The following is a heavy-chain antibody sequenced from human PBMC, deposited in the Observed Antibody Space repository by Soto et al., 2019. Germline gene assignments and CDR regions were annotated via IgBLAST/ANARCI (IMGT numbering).Heavy chain of an antibody. CDR1: GGSISSGGYY. V-gene: IGHV4-39*07. Sequence: SETLSLTCTVSGGSISSGGYYWSWIRQPPGKGLEWIGEINHSGSTNYNPSLKSRVTISVDTSKNQFSLKLSSVTAADTAVYYCARDYSYYDSSGSTRGYYYGMDVWGQGTTVTVSS. CDR3: ARDYSYYDSSGSTRGYYYGMDV. J-gene: IGHJ6*02. CDR2: INHSGST. D-gene: IGHD3-22*01.